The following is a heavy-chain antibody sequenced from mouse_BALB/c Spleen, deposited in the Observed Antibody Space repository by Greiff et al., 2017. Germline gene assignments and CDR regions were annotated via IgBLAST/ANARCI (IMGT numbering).Heavy chain of an antibody. CDR1: GFTFSSYA. V-gene: IGHV5-9-4*01. Sequence: EVQGVESGGGLVKPGGSLKLSCAASGFTFSSYAMSWVRQSPEKRLEWVAEISSGGSYTYYPDTVTGRFTISRDNAKNTLYLEMSSLRSEDTAMYYCARDRDTTTMDYWGQGTSVTVSS. D-gene: IGHD1-1*01. CDR3: ARDRDTTTMDY. CDR2: ISSGGSYT. J-gene: IGHJ4*01.